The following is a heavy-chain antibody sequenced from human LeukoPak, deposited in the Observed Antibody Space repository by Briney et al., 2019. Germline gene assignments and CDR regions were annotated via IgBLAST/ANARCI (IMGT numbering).Heavy chain of an antibody. Sequence: PSETLSLTCTISGGSISSSSYYWGWIRQPPGKGLEWIGSIYYSGSTNYNPSLKSRVTISVDTSKNQFSLKVSSVTAADTAVYYCASLTTADAFDIWGQGTMVTVSS. CDR2: IYYSGST. CDR3: ASLTTADAFDI. V-gene: IGHV4-39*07. J-gene: IGHJ3*02. CDR1: GGSISSSSYY. D-gene: IGHD3-22*01.